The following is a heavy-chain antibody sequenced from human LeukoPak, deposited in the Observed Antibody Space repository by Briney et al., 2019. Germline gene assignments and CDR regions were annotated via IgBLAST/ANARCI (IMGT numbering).Heavy chain of an antibody. D-gene: IGHD2-15*01. CDR3: ARGSQSLGYCSGGSCRAKIFDY. V-gene: IGHV4-39*01. CDR2: IFYSGTT. J-gene: IGHJ4*02. CDR1: GDSISNNLYY. Sequence: SETLSLTCTVSGDSISNNLYYWGWVRQPPGKGLEWLGTIFYSGTTYYNPSLKSRLTMSVDTSKNQFSLKLSSVTAADTAVYYCARGSQSLGYCSGGSCRAKIFDYWGQGTLVTVSS.